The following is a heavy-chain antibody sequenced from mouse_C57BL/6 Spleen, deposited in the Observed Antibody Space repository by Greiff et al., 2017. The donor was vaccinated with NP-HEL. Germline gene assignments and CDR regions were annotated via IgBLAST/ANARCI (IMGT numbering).Heavy chain of an antibody. CDR3: ARRGTVVATRGYYFDY. J-gene: IGHJ2*01. CDR1: GYAFSSYW. D-gene: IGHD1-1*01. Sequence: VQLQQSGAELVKPGASVKISCKASGYAFSSYWMNWVKQRPGKGLEWIGQIYPGDGDTNYNGKFKGKATLTADKSSSTAYMQRSSLTSEDSAVYFCARRGTVVATRGYYFDYWGQGTTLTVSS. CDR2: IYPGDGDT. V-gene: IGHV1-80*01.